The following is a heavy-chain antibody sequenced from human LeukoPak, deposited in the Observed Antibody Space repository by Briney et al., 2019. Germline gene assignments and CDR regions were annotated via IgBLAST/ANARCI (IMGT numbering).Heavy chain of an antibody. J-gene: IGHJ4*02. CDR3: ARHGGFYGDYFDY. CDR2: IYPGDSDT. D-gene: IGHD4-17*01. CDR1: GYSFTSYW. Sequence: RGESLKISCKGSGYSFTSYWTGWVRQMPGKGLEWMGIIYPGDSDTRYSPSFQGQVTISADKSISTAYLQWSSLKASDTAMYYCARHGGFYGDYFDYWGQGTLVTVSS. V-gene: IGHV5-51*01.